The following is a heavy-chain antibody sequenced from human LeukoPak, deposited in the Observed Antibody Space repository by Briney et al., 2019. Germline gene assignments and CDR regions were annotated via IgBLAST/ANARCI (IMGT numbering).Heavy chain of an antibody. V-gene: IGHV1-2*02. CDR2: INPNSGGT. D-gene: IGHD2-2*01. Sequence: ASVKVSCKASGYTFTGYYIHWVRQAPGQGLEWMGWINPNSGGTNYAQKFQGRVTVTRDTSISTTYVELSRLTSADTAVYYCASYASGYNWLKVWGQGTLVTVSS. J-gene: IGHJ5*02. CDR3: ASYASGYNWLKV. CDR1: GYTFTGYY.